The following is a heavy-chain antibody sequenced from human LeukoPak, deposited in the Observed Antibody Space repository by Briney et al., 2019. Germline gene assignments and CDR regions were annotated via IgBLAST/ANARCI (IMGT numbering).Heavy chain of an antibody. CDR2: INHSGST. CDR3: ARGRYYYDSSGYYHAAGYYFDY. Sequence: SETLSLTCAVYGRSFSGYYWSWIRQPPRKGLEWIGEINHSGSTNYNPSLKSRVTISVDTSKNQFSLKLSSVTAADTAVYYCARGRYYYDSSGYYHAAGYYFDYWGQGTLVTVSS. J-gene: IGHJ4*02. D-gene: IGHD3-22*01. CDR1: GRSFSGYY. V-gene: IGHV4-34*01.